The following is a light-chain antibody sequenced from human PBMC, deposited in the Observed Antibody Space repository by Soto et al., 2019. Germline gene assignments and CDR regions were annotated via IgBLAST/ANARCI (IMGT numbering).Light chain of an antibody. CDR1: KSVSSN. CDR3: QQYNNWPPT. V-gene: IGKV3-15*01. Sequence: EIVMTQSPATLSVSPGERATLSCRASKSVSSNLAWYQQKPGQAPRLLIYGASTRSTGIPARFSGSGSGTEFTLTISSLQSEDFAVDDCQQYNNWPPTFGQGTKVEIK. CDR2: GAS. J-gene: IGKJ1*01.